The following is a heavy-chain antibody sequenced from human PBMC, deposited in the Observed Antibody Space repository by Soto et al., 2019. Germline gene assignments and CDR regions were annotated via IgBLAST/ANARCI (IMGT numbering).Heavy chain of an antibody. J-gene: IGHJ3*02. D-gene: IGHD2-2*01. Sequence: GGSLRLSCAASGFTFSSYSMNWVRQAPGKGLEWVSSISSSSSYIYYADSVKGRFTISRDNAKNSLYLQMNSLRAEDTAVYYCARDGSRQTYCSSTSCDAFDIWGQGTMVTVSS. CDR1: GFTFSSYS. V-gene: IGHV3-21*01. CDR2: ISSSSSYI. CDR3: ARDGSRQTYCSSTSCDAFDI.